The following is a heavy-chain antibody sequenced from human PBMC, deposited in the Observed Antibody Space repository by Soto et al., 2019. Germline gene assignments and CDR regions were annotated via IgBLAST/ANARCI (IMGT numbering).Heavy chain of an antibody. V-gene: IGHV1-18*01. CDR3: ASENSSSWAYYYYGMDV. Sequence: GASAKVSCKASGFTFASYGISWVRQAPGQGLEWMGWISAYNGNTNYAQKLQGRVTMTTDTSTSTAYMELRSLRSDDTAVYYCASENSSSWAYYYYGMDVWGQGTTVTVSS. CDR1: GFTFASYG. D-gene: IGHD6-13*01. J-gene: IGHJ6*02. CDR2: ISAYNGNT.